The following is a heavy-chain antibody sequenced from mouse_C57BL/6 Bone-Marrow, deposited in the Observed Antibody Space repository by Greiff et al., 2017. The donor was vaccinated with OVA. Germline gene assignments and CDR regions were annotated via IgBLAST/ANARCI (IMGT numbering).Heavy chain of an antibody. D-gene: IGHD3-2*02. CDR1: GYTFTNYW. CDR2: IYPGGGYT. CDR3: ASLDSSGYGYFDY. Sequence: VKLVESGAELVRPGTSVKMSCKASGYTFTNYWIGWAKQRPGHGLEWIGDIYPGGGYTNYNEKFKGKATLTADKSSSTAYMQFSSPTSEDSAIYYCASLDSSGYGYFDYWGQGTTLTVSS. V-gene: IGHV1-63*01. J-gene: IGHJ2*01.